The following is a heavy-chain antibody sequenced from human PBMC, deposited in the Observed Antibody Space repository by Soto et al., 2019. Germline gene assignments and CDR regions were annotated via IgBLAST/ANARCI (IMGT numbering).Heavy chain of an antibody. J-gene: IGHJ4*02. CDR2: IIPIFGTA. V-gene: IGHV1-69*06. CDR3: ARGAPHSGWFIESTFDY. Sequence: SVKVSCKASGGTFSSYAISWVRQAPGQGLEWMGGIIPIFGTANYAQKFQGRVTITADKSTSTAYMELRSLRSEDTAVYYCARGAPHSGWFIESTFDYWGQGTLVTVSS. CDR1: GGTFSSYA. D-gene: IGHD6-19*01.